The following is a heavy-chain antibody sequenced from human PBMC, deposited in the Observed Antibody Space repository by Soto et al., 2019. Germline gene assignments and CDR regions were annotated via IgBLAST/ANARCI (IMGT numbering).Heavy chain of an antibody. V-gene: IGHV3-20*04. CDR2: INWNGGST. Sequence: EVQLVESGGGVVRPGGSLRLSCAASGFTFDDYGMSWVRQAPGKGLEWVSGINWNGGSTGYADSVKGRFTISRDNAKISLYLQMNSLRAEDTALYYCAATQVGYSYGPNFDYWGQGTLVTVSS. CDR3: AATQVGYSYGPNFDY. J-gene: IGHJ4*02. D-gene: IGHD5-18*01. CDR1: GFTFDDYG.